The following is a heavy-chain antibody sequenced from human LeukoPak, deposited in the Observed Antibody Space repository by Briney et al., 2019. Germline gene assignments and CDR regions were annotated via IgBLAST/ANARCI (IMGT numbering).Heavy chain of an antibody. CDR2: ISGSGGST. J-gene: IGHJ4*02. D-gene: IGHD6-13*01. CDR3: AKGRIAAELPDYFDY. CDR1: GFTFSSYA. Sequence: GGSLRLPCAASGFTFSSYAMSRVRQAPGKGLEWVSAISGSGGSTYYADSVKGRFTISRDISKNTLYLQMNSLRAEDTAVYYCAKGRIAAELPDYFDYWGQGTLVTVFS. V-gene: IGHV3-23*01.